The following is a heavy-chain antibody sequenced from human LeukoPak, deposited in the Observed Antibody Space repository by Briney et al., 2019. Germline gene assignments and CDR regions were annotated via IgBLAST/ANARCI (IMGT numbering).Heavy chain of an antibody. CDR3: ARGESCQVD. D-gene: IGHD2-15*01. CDR2: ISSSSTYI. CDR1: GFTFTAYT. J-gene: IGHJ4*02. V-gene: IGHV3-21*01. Sequence: GGSLRLSCAASGFTFTAYTMNWVRQAPGKGLEWVSSISSSSTYIYYADSVKGRFTISRDDAKNSLYLQMNSLRGDDTAFYYCARGESCQVDWGQGTLVTVSS.